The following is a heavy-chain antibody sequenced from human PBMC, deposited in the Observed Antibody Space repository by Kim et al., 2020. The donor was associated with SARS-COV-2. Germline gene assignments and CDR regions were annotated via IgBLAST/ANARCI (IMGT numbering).Heavy chain of an antibody. J-gene: IGHJ4*02. CDR1: GFTFSSHY. CDR3: ARGPYPGYSSYWYDY. Sequence: GGSLRLSCVASGFTFSSHYMTWARQAPGKGLEWVADISQDGSDKFYVDSLKGRFTVSRANAENSLYLQMNSLRAEDTAVYYCARGPYPGYSSYWYDYWGQGTLAT. CDR2: ISQDGSDK. D-gene: IGHD6-19*01. V-gene: IGHV3-7*01.